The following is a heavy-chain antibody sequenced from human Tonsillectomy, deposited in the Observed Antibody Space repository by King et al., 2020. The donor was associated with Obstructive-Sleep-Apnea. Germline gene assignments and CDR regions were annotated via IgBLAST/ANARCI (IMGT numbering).Heavy chain of an antibody. CDR1: GFTFDTYD. CDR3: ARGGPTGFDL. D-gene: IGHD4-17*01. Sequence: QLVQSGGGLVQPGGSLRLSCAASGFTFDTYDIHWVRQVRGKGLEWVSGLGTVADTYYADSVKGRFTISRENAKNSFYLQMSSLRAGDTAVYYCARGGPTGFDLWRQGTLVTVSS. J-gene: IGHJ4*02. CDR2: LGTVADT. V-gene: IGHV3-13*01.